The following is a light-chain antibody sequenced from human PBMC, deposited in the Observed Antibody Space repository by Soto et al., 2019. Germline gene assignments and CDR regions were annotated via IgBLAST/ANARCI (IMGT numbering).Light chain of an antibody. CDR2: GAS. J-gene: IGKJ1*01. CDR3: QEYSKGWT. CDR1: QNISRN. V-gene: IGKV3-15*01. Sequence: EIVMTQSPATVSLSPGERATLSCRASQNISRNLAWYQQKPGQAPRLLVYGASTRATGIPARFSGSGSGTEFTLTISSLESEDFALYYCQEYSKGWTFGQGTKVEVK.